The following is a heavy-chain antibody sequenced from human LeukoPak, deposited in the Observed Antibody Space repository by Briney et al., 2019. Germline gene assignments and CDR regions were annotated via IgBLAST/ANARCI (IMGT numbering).Heavy chain of an antibody. Sequence: SETLSLTCAVSGGSISSSNWWSWVRQPPGKGLEWIGEIYHSGSTNYNPSLKSRVTISVDKSKNQFSLKLSSVTAADTAVYYCARGGYSGYEDYFDYWGQRTLVTVSS. CDR3: ARGGYSGYEDYFDY. D-gene: IGHD5-12*01. J-gene: IGHJ4*02. CDR2: IYHSGST. V-gene: IGHV4-4*02. CDR1: GGSISSSNW.